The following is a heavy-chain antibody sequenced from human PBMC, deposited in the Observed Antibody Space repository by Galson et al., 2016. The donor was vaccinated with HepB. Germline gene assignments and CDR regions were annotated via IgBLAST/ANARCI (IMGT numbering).Heavy chain of an antibody. CDR3: ARHQKLYGDFRLTIYFDY. D-gene: IGHD4-17*01. CDR2: IFSSGST. CDR1: GGSISSYY. J-gene: IGHJ4*02. V-gene: IGHV4-59*01. Sequence: SETLSLTCTVSGGSISSYYWSWIRQPPGKGLEWIGQIFSSGSTNLNPSLKSRVTISVDTSKNQFSLKLSSVTAADTAVYYCARHQKLYGDFRLTIYFDYWGQGTLVTVSS.